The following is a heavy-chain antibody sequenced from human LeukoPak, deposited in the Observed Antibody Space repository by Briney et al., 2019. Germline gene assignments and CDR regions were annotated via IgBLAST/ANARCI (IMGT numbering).Heavy chain of an antibody. Sequence: PSETLSLTCAVSGGSISTTNWWNWVRQPPGKGLEWIGEIYHTGSTNYNPSLKSRVTISVDKSKNQFSLKLSSVTAADTAVYYCARLVCGGGSCPAEFDYWGQGTLVTVSS. D-gene: IGHD2-15*01. CDR1: GGSISTTNW. V-gene: IGHV4-4*02. J-gene: IGHJ4*02. CDR2: IYHTGST. CDR3: ARLVCGGGSCPAEFDY.